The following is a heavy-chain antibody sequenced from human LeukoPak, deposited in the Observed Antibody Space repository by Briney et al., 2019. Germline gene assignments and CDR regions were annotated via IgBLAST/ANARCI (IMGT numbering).Heavy chain of an antibody. V-gene: IGHV3-64D*09. CDR2: VSTSGGST. J-gene: IGHJ4*02. Sequence: PGGSLRLSCSASGFTFSSYAMHWVRQAPGKGLEYVSSVSTSGGSTYYADSVKGRFSISRDNAKNTLYLQMSSLRPEDTAVYYCVKCVSPVGYSSGYYYDHWGQGTLVTVSS. CDR3: VKCVSPVGYSSGYYYDH. D-gene: IGHD3-22*01. CDR1: GFTFSSYA.